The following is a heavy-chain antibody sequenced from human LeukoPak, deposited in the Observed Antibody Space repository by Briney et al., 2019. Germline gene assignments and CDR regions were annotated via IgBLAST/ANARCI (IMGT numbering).Heavy chain of an antibody. CDR3: ARGSGYSYRARWFDP. J-gene: IGHJ5*02. V-gene: IGHV4-34*01. D-gene: IGHD5-18*01. CDR2: INHSGST. CDR1: GGSFSGYY. Sequence: SDTLSLTCAVYGGSFSGYYWSWIRQPPGKGLEGIGEINHSGSTNYNPPLKSRVTISVDTSKNQFSLKLSSVTAADTAVYYCARGSGYSYRARWFDPWGQGTLVTVSS.